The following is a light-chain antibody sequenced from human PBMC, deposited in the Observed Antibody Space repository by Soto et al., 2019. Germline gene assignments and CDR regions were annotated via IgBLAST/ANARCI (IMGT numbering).Light chain of an antibody. V-gene: IGLV2-11*01. J-gene: IGLJ3*02. CDR1: SGDVGGYNF. Sequence: QSVLTQPRSVSGSPGQSVTISCTGASGDVGGYNFVSWYQQHPGKAPTLMIFDVSQRPSGVPDRFSGSKSGNTASLTISGLQAEDVADYYCCSYGGSYTWVFGGGTKVTVL. CDR2: DVS. CDR3: CSYGGSYTWV.